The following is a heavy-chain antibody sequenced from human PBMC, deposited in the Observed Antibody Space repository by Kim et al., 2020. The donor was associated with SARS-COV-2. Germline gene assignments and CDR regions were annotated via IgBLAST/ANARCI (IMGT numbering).Heavy chain of an antibody. J-gene: IGHJ4*02. D-gene: IGHD5-18*01. CDR3: AHMWDTWIQLWLFDY. Sequence: PSLKSRLTITKDTSKNQVVLTMTNMDPVDTATYYCAHMWDTWIQLWLFDYWGQGTLVTVSS. V-gene: IGHV2-5*01.